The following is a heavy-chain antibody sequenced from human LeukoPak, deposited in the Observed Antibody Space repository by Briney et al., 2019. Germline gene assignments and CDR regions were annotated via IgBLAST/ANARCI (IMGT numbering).Heavy chain of an antibody. V-gene: IGHV3-33*01. Sequence: SXXLSCAXXGFTFXSYGMHWVRQAPGKGLEWVAVIWYDGSNKYYADSVKGRFTISRGNSKNTLYLQMNSLRAEDTAVYYCARDNGGFDYWGQGTLVTVSS. CDR2: IWYDGSNK. CDR1: GFTFXSYG. D-gene: IGHD3-10*01. J-gene: IGHJ4*02. CDR3: ARDNGGFDY.